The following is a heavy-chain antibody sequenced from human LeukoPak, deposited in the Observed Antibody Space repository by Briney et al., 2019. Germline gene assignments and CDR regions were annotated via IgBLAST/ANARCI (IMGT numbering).Heavy chain of an antibody. CDR1: GFTFSSYA. CDR2: ISGSGGST. J-gene: IGHJ6*02. Sequence: PGGSLRLSCAASGFTFSSYAMSWVRQAPGKGLEWVSAISGSGGSTYYADSVKGRFTISRDNSKNTLYLQMNSLKTEDTAVYYCTTDGLYCSSTSCYYYYGMDVWGQGTTVTVSS. CDR3: TTDGLYCSSTSCYYYYGMDV. D-gene: IGHD2-2*01. V-gene: IGHV3-23*01.